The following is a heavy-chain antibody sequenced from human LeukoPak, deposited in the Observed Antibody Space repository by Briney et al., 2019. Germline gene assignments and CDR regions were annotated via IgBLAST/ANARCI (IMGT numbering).Heavy chain of an antibody. CDR1: GFTFSSYW. Sequence: PGGSLRLSCAASGFTFSSYWMHSLRQEPRKGLVWVSRISTDGSSRSYADSVKGRFTISRDNGKNTLYLQMNSLRAEDTAVYYCARAPPGYCGGGSCSRPLDFWGQGTLVTVSS. V-gene: IGHV3-74*01. CDR2: ISTDGSSR. J-gene: IGHJ4*02. D-gene: IGHD2-15*01. CDR3: ARAPPGYCGGGSCSRPLDF.